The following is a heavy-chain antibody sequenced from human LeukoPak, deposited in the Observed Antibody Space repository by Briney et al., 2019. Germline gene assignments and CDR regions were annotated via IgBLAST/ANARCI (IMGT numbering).Heavy chain of an antibody. CDR2: IRYDGSNK. CDR3: AKGAITSSTTCYFDY. V-gene: IGHV3-30*02. J-gene: IGHJ4*02. D-gene: IGHD2-2*01. CDR1: GFTFSSNA. Sequence: GGSLRLSCAASGFTFSSNAMHWVRQAPGKGLEWVAFIRYDGSNKDYADSVKGRFTISRDNSKNTLSLQMNSLRADDTAVYYCAKGAITSSTTCYFDYWGQGTLVTVSS.